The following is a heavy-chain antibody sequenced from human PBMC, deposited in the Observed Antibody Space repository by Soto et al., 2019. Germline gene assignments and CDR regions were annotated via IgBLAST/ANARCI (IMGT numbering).Heavy chain of an antibody. Sequence: QAVVVESGGGVVQPGRSLTLSCAASGFMFETFYMHWVRQAPGKGLQWVAVISSDGRNKYYAESVKGRFSISRDNSKNTLYLQLNSLIPQDTAVYYCARVFDGYYFDYWGQGALVTVSS. J-gene: IGHJ4*02. CDR3: ARVFDGYYFDY. D-gene: IGHD6-13*01. CDR1: GFMFETFY. V-gene: IGHV3-30*04. CDR2: ISSDGRNK.